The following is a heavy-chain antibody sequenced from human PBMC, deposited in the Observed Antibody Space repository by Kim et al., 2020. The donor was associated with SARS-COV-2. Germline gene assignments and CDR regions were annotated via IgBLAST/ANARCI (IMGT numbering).Heavy chain of an antibody. CDR3: ARSLRYYYDSSGYSGALFDY. J-gene: IGHJ4*02. CDR2: IYYSGST. V-gene: IGHV4-39*01. D-gene: IGHD3-22*01. Sequence: SETLSLTCTVSGGSISSSSYYWGWIRQPPGKGLEWIGSIYYSGSTYYNPSLKSRVTISVDTSKNQFSLKLSSVTAADTAVYYCARSLRYYYDSSGYSGALFDYWGQGTLVTVSS. CDR1: GGSISSSSYY.